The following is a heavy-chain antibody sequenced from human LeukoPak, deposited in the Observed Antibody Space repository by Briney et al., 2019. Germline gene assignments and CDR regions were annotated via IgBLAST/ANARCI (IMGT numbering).Heavy chain of an antibody. V-gene: IGHV4-4*07. D-gene: IGHD3-22*01. CDR1: GGSISSYY. CDR2: IYTSGTT. J-gene: IGHJ3*01. Sequence: SSETLSLTCTVSGGSISSYYWNWIRQPAGKGLEWIGRIYTSGTTNYNPSLKSRVSMSVDTSKNQFSLRLSSVTAADTAVYYCARAHKYHYYDSSGAFDVWGQGTTVIVSS. CDR3: ARAHKYHYYDSSGAFDV.